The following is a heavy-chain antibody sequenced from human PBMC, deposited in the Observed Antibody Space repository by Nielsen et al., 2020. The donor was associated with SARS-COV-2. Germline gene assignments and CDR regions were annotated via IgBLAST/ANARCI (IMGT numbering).Heavy chain of an antibody. Sequence: LRLSCAVSGGSISSGDYYWSWIRQPPGKGLEWIGYIHYRGSTDYNPSLKSRVTISEDTSKNQYSLRLISVTPADTAVYYCARQRYGADFDYWGQGTLVTVSS. CDR1: GGSISSGDYY. J-gene: IGHJ4*02. CDR3: ARQRYGADFDY. V-gene: IGHV4-30-4*01. D-gene: IGHD4-17*01. CDR2: IHYRGST.